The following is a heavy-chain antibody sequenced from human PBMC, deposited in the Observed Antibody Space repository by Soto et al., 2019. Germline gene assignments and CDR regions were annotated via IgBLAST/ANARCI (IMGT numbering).Heavy chain of an antibody. D-gene: IGHD2-21*02. CDR3: ARDPPSAYCGGDCPNDY. CDR2: ISSSSSYI. Sequence: GGSLRLSCAASGFTFSSYSMNWVRQAPGKGLEWVSSISSSSSYIYYADSVKGRFTISRDNAKNSLYLQMNSLRAEDTAVYYCARDPPSAYCGGDCPNDYWGQGTLVTVSS. J-gene: IGHJ4*02. CDR1: GFTFSSYS. V-gene: IGHV3-21*01.